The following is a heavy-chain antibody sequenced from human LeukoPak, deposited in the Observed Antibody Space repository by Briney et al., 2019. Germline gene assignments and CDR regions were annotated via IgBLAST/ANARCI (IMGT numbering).Heavy chain of an antibody. J-gene: IGHJ4*02. Sequence: SETLSLTCTVSGGSISSSGYYWGWIRQPPGKGLEWIGSIYYSGSTYYNPSLKSRVTISVDTSKNQFSLKLSSVTAADTAVYYCARQWELPTFDYWGQGTLVTVSS. CDR2: IYYSGST. CDR1: GGSISSSGYY. D-gene: IGHD1-26*01. V-gene: IGHV4-39*01. CDR3: ARQWELPTFDY.